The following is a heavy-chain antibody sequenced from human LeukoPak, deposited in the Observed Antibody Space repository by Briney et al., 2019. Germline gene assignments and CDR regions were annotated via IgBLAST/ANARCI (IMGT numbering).Heavy chain of an antibody. Sequence: SETLSLTCVVYGGSFSGYYWSWIRQPAGKGLEWIGRISSSGSTNYNPSLKSRVTMSVDTSKNQFSLKLNSVTAADTAVYYCTREGVYWGQGTLVTVSS. J-gene: IGHJ4*02. D-gene: IGHD2-8*01. V-gene: IGHV4-4*07. CDR3: TREGVY. CDR1: GGSFSGYY. CDR2: ISSSGST.